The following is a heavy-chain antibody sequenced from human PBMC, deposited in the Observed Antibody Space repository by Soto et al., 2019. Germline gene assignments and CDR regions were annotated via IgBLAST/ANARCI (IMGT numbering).Heavy chain of an antibody. CDR3: ARDPPYSSGWYAGFDP. J-gene: IGHJ5*02. Sequence: ASVKVSCKASGYTFTSYGISWVRQAPGQGLERMGWISAYNGNTNYAQKLQGRVTMTTDTSTSTAYMELRSLRSDDTAVYYCARDPPYSSGWYAGFDPWGQGTLVTVSS. CDR1: GYTFTSYG. V-gene: IGHV1-18*01. D-gene: IGHD6-19*01. CDR2: ISAYNGNT.